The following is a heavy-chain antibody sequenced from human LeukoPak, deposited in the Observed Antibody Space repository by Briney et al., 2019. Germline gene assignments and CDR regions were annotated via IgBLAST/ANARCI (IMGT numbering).Heavy chain of an antibody. J-gene: IGHJ5*02. Sequence: GGSLRLSCAASGFTFSSYEMNWVRQAPGKGLEWVSYISSSGTTIYYADSVKGRFTISRDNAKNSLYLQMNSLRAEDTAVYYCARDANGDYGCWFDPWGQGTLVTVSS. CDR3: ARDANGDYGCWFDP. D-gene: IGHD4-17*01. V-gene: IGHV3-48*03. CDR2: ISSSGTTI. CDR1: GFTFSSYE.